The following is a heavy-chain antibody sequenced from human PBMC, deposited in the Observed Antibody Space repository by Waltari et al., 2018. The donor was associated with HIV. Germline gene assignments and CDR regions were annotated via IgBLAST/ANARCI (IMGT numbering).Heavy chain of an antibody. CDR2: MNPNTRNT. D-gene: IGHD6-13*01. V-gene: IGHV1-8*01. CDR3: ARGRSWYSSSWSFDY. CDR1: GYTFTSYD. Sequence: QVQLVQSGAEVKKPGASVKVSCKASGYTFTSYDINWVRQATGQGLEWMGWMNPNTRNTGYAQKFQGRVTMTMNTSISTAYMELSSLRSEDTAVYYCARGRSWYSSSWSFDYWGQGTLVTVSS. J-gene: IGHJ4*02.